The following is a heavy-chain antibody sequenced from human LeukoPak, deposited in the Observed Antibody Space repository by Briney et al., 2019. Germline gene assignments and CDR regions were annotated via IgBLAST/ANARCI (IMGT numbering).Heavy chain of an antibody. CDR3: ATDRAAVTTTIDY. CDR1: GFTFSSYG. J-gene: IGHJ4*02. Sequence: GGSLRLSCAASGFTFSSYGMHWVRQAPGKGLEWVAVISYDGSYKYYADSVKGRFTISRDNSKNTLYLQMNSLRAEDTAVYYCATDRAAVTTTIDYWGQGTLVTVSS. D-gene: IGHD4-17*01. CDR2: ISYDGSYK. V-gene: IGHV3-30*03.